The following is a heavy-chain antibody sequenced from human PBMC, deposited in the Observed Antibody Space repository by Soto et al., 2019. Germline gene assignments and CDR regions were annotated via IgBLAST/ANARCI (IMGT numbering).Heavy chain of an antibody. CDR1: GGSISSYY. Sequence: SETLSLTCTVSGGSISSYYWSWIRQPPGKGLEWIGYIYYSGSTNYNPSLKSRVTISVDTSKNQFSLKLSSVTAADTAVYYCARAGYYYDSSGYFDYWGQGTLVTVSS. J-gene: IGHJ4*02. D-gene: IGHD3-22*01. V-gene: IGHV4-59*01. CDR3: ARAGYYYDSSGYFDY. CDR2: IYYSGST.